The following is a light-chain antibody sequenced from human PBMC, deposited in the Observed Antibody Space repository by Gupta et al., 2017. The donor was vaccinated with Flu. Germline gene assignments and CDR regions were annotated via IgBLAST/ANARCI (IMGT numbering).Light chain of an antibody. CDR3: RQGSHWPRT. J-gene: IGKJ2*02. V-gene: IGKV2-30*01. CDR2: NGS. CDR1: QNLVYDDGDTY. Sequence: DVVMSQSPLSLPVTLGQPAAISCRSSQNLVYDDGDTYLNWFHQRPGQSPRRLIYNGSNRYSGVPDRFSGSGTGTDFTLKIIRVAAEDVGLYYCRQGSHWPRTFGQGTKLEIK.